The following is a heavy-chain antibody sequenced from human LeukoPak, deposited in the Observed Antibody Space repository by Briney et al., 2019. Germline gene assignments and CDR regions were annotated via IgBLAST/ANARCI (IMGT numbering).Heavy chain of an antibody. Sequence: GGSLRLSCAASGFTFSSYAMHWVRQAPGKGLEWVAVIWYDGSNKYYADSVKGRFTISRDNSKNTLYLQMNSLRAEDTAVYYCAREIRAVAPFDYWGQGTLVTVSS. J-gene: IGHJ4*02. CDR2: IWYDGSNK. V-gene: IGHV3-33*08. D-gene: IGHD6-19*01. CDR1: GFTFSSYA. CDR3: AREIRAVAPFDY.